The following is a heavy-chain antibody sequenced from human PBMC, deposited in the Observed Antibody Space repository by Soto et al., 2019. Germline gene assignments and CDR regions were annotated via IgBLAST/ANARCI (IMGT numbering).Heavy chain of an antibody. CDR3: ARFAFGVPPWFWVVDTIGWFGP. CDR1: GFTFSSYA. CDR2: ISGSGGST. Sequence: PGGSLRLSCAASGFTFSSYAMSWVRQAPGKGLEWGSAISGSGGSTYYADSVKGRITISRDNSKNTLYLQMNSLRAEDTAEYYCARFAFGVPPWFWVVDTIGWFGPWGQGTLVTVSS. V-gene: IGHV3-23*01. J-gene: IGHJ5*02. D-gene: IGHD5-12*01.